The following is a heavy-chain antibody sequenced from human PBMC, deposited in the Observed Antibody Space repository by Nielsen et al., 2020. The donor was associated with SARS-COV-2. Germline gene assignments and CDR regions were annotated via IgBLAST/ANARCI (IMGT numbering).Heavy chain of an antibody. CDR1: GFTFSSYD. CDR2: IGTAGDT. J-gene: IGHJ6*02. CDR3: ARVSYPSYYYGMDV. V-gene: IGHV3-13*04. Sequence: GGSLRLSCAASGFTFSSYDMHWVRQATGKGLEWVSAIGTAGDTYYPGSVKGRFTISRENAKNSLYLQMNSLRAGDTAVYYCARVSYPSYYYGMDVWGQGTKVTVSS.